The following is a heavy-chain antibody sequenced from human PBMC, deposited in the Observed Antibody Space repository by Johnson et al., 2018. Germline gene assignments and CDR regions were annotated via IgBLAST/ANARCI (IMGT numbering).Heavy chain of an antibody. J-gene: IGHJ3*01. D-gene: IGHD3-10*01. CDR3: AKTTGMTQVAEAFDF. V-gene: IGHV3-30*18. CDR1: GFTFSSYG. CDR2: ISYDGSNK. Sequence: QVQLVESGGGVVQPGRSLRLSCAASGFTFSSYGMHWVRQAPGKGLEWVAVISYDGSNKYYADSVKGRFTISRDNSKNTLYLQMNSLSAGDTAVYYCAKTTGMTQVAEAFDFWGQGTMVTVSS.